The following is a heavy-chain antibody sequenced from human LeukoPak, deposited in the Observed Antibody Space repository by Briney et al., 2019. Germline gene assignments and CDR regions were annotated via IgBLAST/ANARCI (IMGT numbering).Heavy chain of an antibody. CDR1: GFTFSSYA. V-gene: IGHV3-23*01. Sequence: PRPSLSLSCAVSGFTFSSYAMSWVRQAPGKGLEWVSAISGSVGSTYYADSVKGRFTISRDNSKNMLYLQMNSLRAEDTAVYYCAKVRYSGYGADYFDYWGQGTLVTGSS. J-gene: IGHJ4*02. CDR2: ISGSVGST. CDR3: AKVRYSGYGADYFDY. D-gene: IGHD5-12*01.